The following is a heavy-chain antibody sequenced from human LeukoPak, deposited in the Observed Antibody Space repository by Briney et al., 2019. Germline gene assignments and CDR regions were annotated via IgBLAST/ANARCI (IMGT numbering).Heavy chain of an antibody. Sequence: GASVKVSCTASGYSFSDYGISWVRQAPGQGLGWMGWISAYNGNTNYVQKFQGRVTMTTDTFTNIADMELRSLRSDDTAVYYCVRDGIAVADNDAFDIWGQGTMVTVSS. CDR1: GYSFSDYG. V-gene: IGHV1-18*01. J-gene: IGHJ3*02. CDR2: ISAYNGNT. D-gene: IGHD6-19*01. CDR3: VRDGIAVADNDAFDI.